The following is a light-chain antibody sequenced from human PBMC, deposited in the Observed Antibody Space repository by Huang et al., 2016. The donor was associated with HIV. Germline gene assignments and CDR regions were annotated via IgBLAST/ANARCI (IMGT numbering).Light chain of an antibody. Sequence: DIQLTQSPSSLSASVGDRVTITCRASQSISTYLNWYQQKPGKAPKLLMYATSSLQSGVPSKFSGSGSGTDFTLTISSLQPEDFATHYCQQSYSTPWTFGQGTKVEIK. V-gene: IGKV1-39*01. CDR3: QQSYSTPWT. CDR1: QSISTY. J-gene: IGKJ1*01. CDR2: ATS.